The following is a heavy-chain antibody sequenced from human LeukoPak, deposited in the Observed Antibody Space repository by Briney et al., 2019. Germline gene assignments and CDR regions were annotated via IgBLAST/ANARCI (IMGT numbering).Heavy chain of an antibody. J-gene: IGHJ6*03. D-gene: IGHD3-10*01. V-gene: IGHV4-59*01. Sequence: PSETLSLTCTVSGGSISSYYWSWIRQPPGKGLEWIGYIYYSGSTNYNPSLKSRVTISVDTSKNQFSLKLSSVTAADTAVYYCARETLWFGDSNYYYYMDVWGKGTTVTVSS. CDR2: IYYSGST. CDR1: GGSISSYY. CDR3: ARETLWFGDSNYYYYMDV.